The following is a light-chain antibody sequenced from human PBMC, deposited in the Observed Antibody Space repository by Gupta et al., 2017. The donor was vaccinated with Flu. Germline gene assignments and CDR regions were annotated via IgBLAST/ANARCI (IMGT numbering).Light chain of an antibody. V-gene: IGKV4-1*01. J-gene: IGKJ2*01. CDR2: WTS. CDR1: QPILYSSNSRNA. CDR3: QQHYTTPYT. Sequence: IVMTQSPDSLPVSLGERAAINCMASQPILYSSNSRNALAWYQQKPGQPPRLLIYWTSTRESGVPDRFSGSGSGTGFTLTINNLQAEDVAVYYCQQHYTTPYTFGQGTKLEIK.